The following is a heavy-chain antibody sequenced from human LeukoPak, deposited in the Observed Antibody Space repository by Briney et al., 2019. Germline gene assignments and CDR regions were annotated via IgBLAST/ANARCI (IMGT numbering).Heavy chain of an antibody. CDR3: ARDATYGSGSSFYYYYMDV. CDR1: GGSISSGGYY. CDR2: IYYSGST. V-gene: IGHV4-31*03. Sequence: SETLSLTCTVSGGSISSGGYYWSWIRQHPGKGLEWIGYIYYSGSTYYNPSLKSRVTISVDTSKNQFSLKLSSVTAADTAVYYCARDATYGSGSSFYYYYMDVWGKGTTVTVSS. D-gene: IGHD3-10*01. J-gene: IGHJ6*03.